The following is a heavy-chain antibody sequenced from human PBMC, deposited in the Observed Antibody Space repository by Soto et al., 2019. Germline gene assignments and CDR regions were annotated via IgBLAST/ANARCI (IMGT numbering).Heavy chain of an antibody. CDR1: GASVSTGAYY. CDR2: IYESGYT. CDR3: VTDLRHTGIFYPWFDP. Sequence: TLSLTCTVSGASVSTGAYYWGWVRQRPGKGLEWVGYIYESGYTYYNTSLKSRLTISLDRSTTQFSLGLTSVTAADTSVYYGVTDLRHTGIFYPWFDPWGQGTLVTVSS. V-gene: IGHV4-31*03. J-gene: IGHJ5*02. D-gene: IGHD3-3*01.